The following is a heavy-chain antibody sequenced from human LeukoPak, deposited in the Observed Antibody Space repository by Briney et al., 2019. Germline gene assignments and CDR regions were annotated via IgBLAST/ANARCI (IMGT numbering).Heavy chain of an antibody. CDR1: GGSISSSSYY. V-gene: IGHV4-39*01. CDR3: ASPGIAAAGTVNDY. J-gene: IGHJ4*02. D-gene: IGHD6-13*01. Sequence: SETLSLTCTVSGGSISSSSYYWGWIRQPPGKGLEWIGSIYYSGSTYYNPSLKSRVTISVDTPKNQFSLKLSSVTAADTAVYYCASPGIAAAGTVNDYWGQGTLVTVSS. CDR2: IYYSGST.